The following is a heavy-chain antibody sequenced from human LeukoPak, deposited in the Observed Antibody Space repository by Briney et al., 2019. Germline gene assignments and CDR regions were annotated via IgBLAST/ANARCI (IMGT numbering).Heavy chain of an antibody. CDR1: GFTVSSSY. CDR3: ARDLEAANTYYFDY. CDR2: ISSAGTT. Sequence: QPGGSLRLSCAASGFTVSSSYMSWVRQAPGKGLEWVSIISSAGTTHYADSVKGRFTISRDNSKNTVSLQVNSLRDEDTAVYYCARDLEAANTYYFDYWGQGTMVTVSS. J-gene: IGHJ4*02. V-gene: IGHV3-66*01. D-gene: IGHD6-13*01.